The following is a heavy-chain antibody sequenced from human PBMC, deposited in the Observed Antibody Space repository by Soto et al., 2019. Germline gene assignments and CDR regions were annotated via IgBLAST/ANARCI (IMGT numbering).Heavy chain of an antibody. CDR3: ANGRGRFGVVIMPRY. V-gene: IGHV3-23*01. CDR2: ISGSGGST. J-gene: IGHJ4*02. CDR1: GFTFSSYA. Sequence: GGSLRLSCAASGFTFSSYAMSWVRQAPGKGLEWVSAISGSGGSTYYADSVKGRFTISRDNSKNTLYLQMNSLRAEDTAVYYCANGRGRFGVVIMPRYWGQGTLVTVSS. D-gene: IGHD3-3*01.